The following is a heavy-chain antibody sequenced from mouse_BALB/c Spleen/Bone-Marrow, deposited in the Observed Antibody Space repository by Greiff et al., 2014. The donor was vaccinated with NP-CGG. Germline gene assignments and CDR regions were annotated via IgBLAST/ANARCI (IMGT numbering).Heavy chain of an antibody. J-gene: IGHJ4*01. CDR3: ARWDYAMDY. CDR2: INPGSGGT. Sequence: VMLVESGAELVRPGTSVKVSCKASGYAFTNYLIEWVKQRPGQGLEWIGVINPGSGGTNYNGKFKGKATLTADKSSSTAYMQLSSLTSDDSAVYFCARWDYAMDYWGQGTSVTVSS. V-gene: IGHV1-54*03. CDR1: GYAFTNYL.